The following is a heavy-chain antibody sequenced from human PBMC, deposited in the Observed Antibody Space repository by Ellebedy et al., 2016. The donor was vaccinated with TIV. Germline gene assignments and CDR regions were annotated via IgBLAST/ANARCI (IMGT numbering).Heavy chain of an antibody. CDR3: ASGAATERPDYAFKM. V-gene: IGHV1-24*01. Sequence: ASVKVSCKVSGYTLTELSMHWLRQAPGKGLEWMGGFHPEDGKTIYPQKFQGRISMTKDTSTDTIYMELRSLRSADTALYYCASGAATERPDYAFKMWGQGTVVTVSS. CDR1: GYTLTELS. J-gene: IGHJ3*02. D-gene: IGHD3-10*01. CDR2: FHPEDGKT.